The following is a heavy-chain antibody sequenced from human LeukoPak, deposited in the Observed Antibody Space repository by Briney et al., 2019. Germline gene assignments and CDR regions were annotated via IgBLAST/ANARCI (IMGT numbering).Heavy chain of an antibody. J-gene: IGHJ4*02. CDR1: GGSINGYF. V-gene: IGHV4-4*07. CDR2: ILTNGST. D-gene: IGHD2-15*01. Sequence: SETLSLTCTVSGGSINGYFWNWMRQPAGKGLEWIGRILTNGSTDYNPSLNSRVTMSMDTSRNQFSLKLRSVSAADTAVYYCARSARVEPGTGYYFDSWGRGTLVTVSS. CDR3: ARSARVEPGTGYYFDS.